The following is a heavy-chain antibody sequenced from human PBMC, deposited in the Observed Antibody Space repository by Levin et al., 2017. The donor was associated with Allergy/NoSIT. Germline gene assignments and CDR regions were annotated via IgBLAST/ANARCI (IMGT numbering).Heavy chain of an antibody. Sequence: SETLSLTCTVSGGSISSYYWSWIRQPPGKGLEWIGYIYYSGSTNYNPSLKSRVTISVDTSKNQFSLKLSSVTAADTAVYYCARFAGYCSGGSCYSDAFDIWGQGTMVTVSS. CDR2: IYYSGST. CDR3: ARFAGYCSGGSCYSDAFDI. D-gene: IGHD2-15*01. CDR1: GGSISSYY. J-gene: IGHJ3*02. V-gene: IGHV4-59*01.